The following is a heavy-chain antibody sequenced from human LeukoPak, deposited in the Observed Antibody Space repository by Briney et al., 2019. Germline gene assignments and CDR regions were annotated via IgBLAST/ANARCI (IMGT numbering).Heavy chain of an antibody. CDR1: GFVFSDAW. CDR3: STMSAILGVVIPDY. Sequence: GGSLRLSCAVSGFVFSDAWMSWVRQAQGKGLEWVGRIKSKTNGGTTDYAAPVKGRFSISRDDSKNTLFLQMYSLRTEDTGVYYCSTMSAILGVVIPDYWGQGTLVSVSP. D-gene: IGHD3-3*01. CDR2: IKSKTNGGTT. J-gene: IGHJ4*02. V-gene: IGHV3-15*01.